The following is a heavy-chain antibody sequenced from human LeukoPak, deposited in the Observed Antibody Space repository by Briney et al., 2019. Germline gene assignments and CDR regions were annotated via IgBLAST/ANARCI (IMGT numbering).Heavy chain of an antibody. CDR3: ARHRTTGTPGWYFDL. J-gene: IGHJ2*01. V-gene: IGHV4-39*01. Sequence: SGTLSLTCTVSGGSISSSSYYWGWLRQPPGKGLEWIGSIYYSGSTYYNPSLKSRVTISVDTSKNQFSLKLSSVTAADTAVYYCARHRTTGTPGWYFDLWGRGTLVTVSS. D-gene: IGHD1-1*01. CDR2: IYYSGST. CDR1: GGSISSSSYY.